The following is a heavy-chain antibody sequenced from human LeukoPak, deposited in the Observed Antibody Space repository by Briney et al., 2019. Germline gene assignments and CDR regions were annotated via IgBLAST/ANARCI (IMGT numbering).Heavy chain of an antibody. D-gene: IGHD5-18*01. CDR2: IYYSGST. Sequence: SETLSLTCAVYGGSFSGYYWSWIRQPPGKGLEWIGSIYYSGSTYYHPSLKSRVTISVDTSKNQFSLKLSSVTAADTAVYYCARHARYSYGYTDYWGQGILVTVSS. CDR1: GGSFSGYY. CDR3: ARHARYSYGYTDY. V-gene: IGHV4-34*01. J-gene: IGHJ4*02.